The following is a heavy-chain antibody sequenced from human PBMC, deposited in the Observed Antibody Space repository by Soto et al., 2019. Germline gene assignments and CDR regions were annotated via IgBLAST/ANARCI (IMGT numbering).Heavy chain of an antibody. CDR3: ARLVNIFDFDY. D-gene: IGHD2-21*01. Sequence: GQSLKISGKGSGYSFTNYWIGWMRQMPGKGLEWMGIIYPGDSDTRYSPSFQGQVTISADKSISTAYLQWRSLKASDTAMYYCARLVNIFDFDYWGQGTLVTVSS. CDR2: IYPGDSDT. CDR1: GYSFTNYW. V-gene: IGHV5-51*01. J-gene: IGHJ4*02.